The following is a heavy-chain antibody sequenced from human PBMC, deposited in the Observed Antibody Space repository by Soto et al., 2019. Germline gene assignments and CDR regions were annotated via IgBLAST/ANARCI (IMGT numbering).Heavy chain of an antibody. CDR1: GGSISSYY. J-gene: IGHJ4*02. CDR2: IYYSGST. CDR3: ASVDKAMRYFDY. V-gene: IGHV4-59*01. D-gene: IGHD5-18*01. Sequence: SETLSLTCTVSGGSISSYYWSWIRQPPGKGLEWIGYIYYSGSTNYNPSLKSRVTISVDTSKNQFSLKLSSVTAADTAVYYCASVDKAMRYFDYWGQGTLDTVSS.